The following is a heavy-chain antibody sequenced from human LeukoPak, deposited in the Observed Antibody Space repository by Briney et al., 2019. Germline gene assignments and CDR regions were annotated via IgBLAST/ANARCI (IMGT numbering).Heavy chain of an antibody. CDR3: AKDPALVTMVRGVMNY. V-gene: IGHV3-66*01. D-gene: IGHD3-10*01. Sequence: GGSLRLSCAASGFTVSSNYMSWVRQAPGKGLEWVSVIYSGGSTYYADSVKGRFTISRDNSKNTLFLQMNSLRAEDTALYYCAKDPALVTMVRGVMNYWGQGTLVTVSS. CDR2: IYSGGST. CDR1: GFTVSSNY. J-gene: IGHJ4*02.